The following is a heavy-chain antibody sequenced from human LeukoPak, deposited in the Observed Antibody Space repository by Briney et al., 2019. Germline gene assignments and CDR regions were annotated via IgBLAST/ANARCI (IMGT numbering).Heavy chain of an antibody. V-gene: IGHV3-66*01. CDR2: LYSSGRT. J-gene: IGHJ4*02. D-gene: IGHD5-18*01. Sequence: PGGSLRLSCAASELSVSSNYMSWVRQAPGKGLEWVAILYSSGRTEYADSVKGRFAVSRDNAKNSLYLQMNSLRAEDTAVYYCARVASGYSYGYFDYWGQGTLVTVSS. CDR1: ELSVSSNY. CDR3: ARVASGYSYGYFDY.